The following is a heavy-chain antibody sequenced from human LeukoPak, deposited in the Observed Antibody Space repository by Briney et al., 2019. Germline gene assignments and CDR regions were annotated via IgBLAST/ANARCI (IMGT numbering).Heavy chain of an antibody. J-gene: IGHJ6*02. D-gene: IGHD6-6*01. CDR3: ATSIAARPVYYGMDV. CDR1: GGTFSSYA. CDR2: IIPILGIA. Sequence: SVKVSCKASGGTFSSYAISWVRQAPGQGLEWMGRIIPILGIANYAQKFQGRVTITADKSASTAYMELSSLRSEDTAVYYCATSIAARPVYYGMDVWGQGTTVTVSS. V-gene: IGHV1-69*04.